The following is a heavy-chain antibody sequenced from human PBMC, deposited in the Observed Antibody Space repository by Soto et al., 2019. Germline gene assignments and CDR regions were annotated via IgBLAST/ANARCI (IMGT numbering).Heavy chain of an antibody. J-gene: IGHJ4*02. CDR1: GYSFSSFG. D-gene: IGHD2-15*01. CDR3: ARTCRSGGCCYLEY. CDR2: VSVPSGDT. V-gene: IGHV1-18*01. Sequence: ASVKVSCKASGYSFSSFGISWVRQAPGQGLEWVGWVSVPSGDTSSAQNFQGRVTVTTDTSTSTAYMEVGSLRSDDTAVYYCARTCRSGGCCYLEYWGEGTLVTVSS.